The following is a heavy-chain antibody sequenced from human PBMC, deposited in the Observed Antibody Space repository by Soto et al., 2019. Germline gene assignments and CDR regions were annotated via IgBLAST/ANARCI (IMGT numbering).Heavy chain of an antibody. V-gene: IGHV4-59*01. Sequence: LSLTCTVSGDSISTYYWSWIRQPPGKGLEWIGYIYYSGSTNYNPSLRGRVTISVDTSKNQFSLKLSSVTAADTAVYYCARSDGRYWGQGTLVTVSS. CDR3: ARSDGRY. J-gene: IGHJ4*02. CDR2: IYYSGST. CDR1: GDSISTYY.